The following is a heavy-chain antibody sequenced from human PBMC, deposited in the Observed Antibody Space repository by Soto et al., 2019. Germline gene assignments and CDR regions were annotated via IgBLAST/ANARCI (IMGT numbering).Heavy chain of an antibody. CDR1: GFTFSRHY. Sequence: EVQLAESGGGLVQPGGSLRLSCVASGFTFSRHYMTWVRQAPGKGLESVAKIKPDGSESCYVDSVRGRFTFSRDNAKNSLSLQMNSLRDEDTAVYYCAIEEWWRVEFWGQGTLVTVSS. V-gene: IGHV3-7*01. CDR2: IKPDGSES. CDR3: AIEEWWRVEF. J-gene: IGHJ4*02. D-gene: IGHD2-15*01.